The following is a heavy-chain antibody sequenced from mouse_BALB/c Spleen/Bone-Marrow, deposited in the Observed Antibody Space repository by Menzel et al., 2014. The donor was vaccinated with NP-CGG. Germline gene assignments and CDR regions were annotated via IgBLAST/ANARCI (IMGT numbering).Heavy chain of an antibody. CDR1: GFTFTSYW. V-gene: IGHV1S81*02. J-gene: IGHJ4*01. CDR2: INPSNGRT. Sequence: QVQLQQSGAELVKPGASVKLSCMASGFTFTSYWIHRVKQRPGQGPEWIGEINPSNGRTNYNEKFKSKATLTEDKSSSTAYMQLSSLTSEDSAVYYCARDGNYRYAMDYWGQGTSVTVSS. D-gene: IGHD2-1*01. CDR3: ARDGNYRYAMDY.